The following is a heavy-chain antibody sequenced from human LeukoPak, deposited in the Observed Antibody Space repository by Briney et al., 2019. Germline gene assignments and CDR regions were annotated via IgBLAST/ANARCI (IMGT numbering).Heavy chain of an antibody. V-gene: IGHV4-59*01. CDR3: ARAGYSYGTGYYFDY. CDR2: IYYTGAT. J-gene: IGHJ4*02. D-gene: IGHD5-18*01. CDR1: GGSISSYY. Sequence: SETLSLTCTVSGGSISSYYWSWIRPPPGKGLEWIGYIYYTGATYYNPSLKSRVTISLDTSKNQFSLKLSSVTAADAAVYYCARAGYSYGTGYYFDYWGQGALVTVSS.